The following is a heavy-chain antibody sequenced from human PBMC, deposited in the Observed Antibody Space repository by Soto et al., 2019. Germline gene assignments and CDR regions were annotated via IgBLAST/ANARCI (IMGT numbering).Heavy chain of an antibody. Sequence: SETLSLTCAVYGGSFSGHSWTWIRQSPGKGLEWIGDINHSGRVNYSPSLKSRVTISLGTSKNQFSLTLSAVTAADTTMYYCSTRAYDTNGYYRFDPWGQGTLVTVYS. CDR1: GGSFSGHS. CDR2: INHSGRV. J-gene: IGHJ5*01. D-gene: IGHD3-22*01. CDR3: STRAYDTNGYYRFDP. V-gene: IGHV4-34*01.